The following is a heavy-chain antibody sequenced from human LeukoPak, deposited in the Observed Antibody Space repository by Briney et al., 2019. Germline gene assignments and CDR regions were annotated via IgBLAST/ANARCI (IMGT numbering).Heavy chain of an antibody. CDR1: GGTFSSYA. CDR2: IIPILGIA. CDR3: AREFTREKPGIAAAGRGIWFGP. D-gene: IGHD6-13*01. Sequence: GSSVKVSCKASGGTFSSYAISWVRQAPGQGLEWMGRIIPILGIANYAQKFQGRVTITADKSTSTAYMELSSLRSEDTAVYYCAREFTREKPGIAAAGRGIWFGPWGQGTLVTVSS. V-gene: IGHV1-69*04. J-gene: IGHJ5*02.